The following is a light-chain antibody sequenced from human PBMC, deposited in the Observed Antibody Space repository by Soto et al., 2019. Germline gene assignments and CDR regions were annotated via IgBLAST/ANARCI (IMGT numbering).Light chain of an antibody. CDR1: SSNIGAGYD. CDR2: GNS. V-gene: IGLV1-40*01. J-gene: IGLJ2*01. Sequence: QSVLTQPPSVSVAPGQRVTISCTGSSSNIGAGYDVHWYQQLPGTAPKLLIYGNSNRPSGVPDRFSGSKSGTSASLAITGLQAEDEADYYCQSYDGSLSGSVFGGGTKLTVL. CDR3: QSYDGSLSGSV.